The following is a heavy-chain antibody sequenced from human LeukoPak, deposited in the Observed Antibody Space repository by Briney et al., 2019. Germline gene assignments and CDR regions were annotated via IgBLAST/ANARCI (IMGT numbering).Heavy chain of an antibody. D-gene: IGHD3-22*01. CDR3: ARDRGWRTSGYYLYHFDY. V-gene: IGHV3-7*01. CDR2: IKNNGGEK. Sequence: GGSLRLSCVASGFTFTDYFLSWVRQAQGKGLEWVAGIKNNGGEKYYVDSVKGRFTISRDNAKNSLYLEMSSLRVEDTAVYYCARDRGWRTSGYYLYHFDYWGQGTLVTFAS. J-gene: IGHJ4*02. CDR1: GFTFTDYF.